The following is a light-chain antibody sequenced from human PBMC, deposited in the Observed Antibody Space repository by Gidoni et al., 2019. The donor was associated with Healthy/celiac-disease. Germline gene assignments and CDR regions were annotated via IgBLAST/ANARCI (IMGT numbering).Light chain of an antibody. CDR1: SSNIGNKY. Sequence: QSVLPQPPSVSAAPRQQVTISRSGSSSNIGNKYVSWYQQLPGTAPKLLIYDNNKRPSGIPDRFSGSKSGTSATLGITGLQTGDEADYYCGTWDSSMTAGVFGGGTKLTVL. CDR2: DNN. J-gene: IGLJ3*02. V-gene: IGLV1-51*01. CDR3: GTWDSSMTAGV.